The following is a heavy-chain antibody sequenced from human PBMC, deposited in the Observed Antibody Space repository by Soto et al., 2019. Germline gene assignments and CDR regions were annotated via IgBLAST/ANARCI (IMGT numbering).Heavy chain of an antibody. V-gene: IGHV1-2*02. D-gene: IGHD3-22*01. CDR2: VNPNTGGT. J-gene: IGHJ4*02. CDR1: GYTGTRYY. Sequence: ASVKGSCKAAGYTGTRYYMHWVRQAPGQGLEWVGWVNPNTGGTNYAQKFQGRVTMTRDTSISTTYMELSRLRSDDTAVYYCARGGSSGSYYANHYWGQGTLVTVSS. CDR3: ARGGSSGSYYANHY.